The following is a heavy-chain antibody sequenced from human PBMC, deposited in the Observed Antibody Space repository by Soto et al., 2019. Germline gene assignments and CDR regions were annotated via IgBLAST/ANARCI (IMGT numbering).Heavy chain of an antibody. CDR3: ARVDSSSPASFYYYGMDV. J-gene: IGHJ6*02. D-gene: IGHD6-6*01. CDR1: GGSISSGGYY. CDR2: IYYSGRT. Sequence: QVQLQESGPGLVKPSQTLSLTCTVSGGSISSGGYYWSWIRQHPGKGLEWIGYIYYSGRTYYNPSLKSRVTISVDTSKNQFALKLSSVTAADTAVYYCARVDSSSPASFYYYGMDVWGQGTTVTVSS. V-gene: IGHV4-31*03.